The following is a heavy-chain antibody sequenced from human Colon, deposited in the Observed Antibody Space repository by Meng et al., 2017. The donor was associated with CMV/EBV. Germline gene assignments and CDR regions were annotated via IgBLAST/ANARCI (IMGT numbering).Heavy chain of an antibody. D-gene: IGHD3-10*01. CDR1: GDSVSTNSAA. V-gene: IGHV6-1*01. CDR2: AYYRSKWYF. CDR3: ARGRNNDGSWYVFVF. J-gene: IGHJ4*02. Sequence: SEIRSLTCAISGDSVSTNSAAWHWIRQSPSRGLEWLGRAYYRSKWYFDYTVSMKSRMTINPDTSKNQFSLQLNSVTPDDTAVYFCARGRNNDGSWYVFVFWGQGSLVTVSS.